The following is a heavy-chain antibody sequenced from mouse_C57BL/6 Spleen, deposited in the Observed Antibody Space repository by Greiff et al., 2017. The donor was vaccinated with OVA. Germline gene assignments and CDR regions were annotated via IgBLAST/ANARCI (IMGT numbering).Heavy chain of an antibody. CDR1: GYTFTSYW. Sequence: QVQLQQPGAELVRPGSSVKLSCKASGYTFTSYWMHWVKQRPIQGLEWIGNIDPSDSETHYNQKFKDKATLTVDKSSSTAYIQLSSLTSEDSAVYYCARYDSNFPVAYWGQGTLVTVSA. D-gene: IGHD2-5*01. CDR2: IDPSDSET. J-gene: IGHJ3*01. V-gene: IGHV1-52*01. CDR3: ARYDSNFPVAY.